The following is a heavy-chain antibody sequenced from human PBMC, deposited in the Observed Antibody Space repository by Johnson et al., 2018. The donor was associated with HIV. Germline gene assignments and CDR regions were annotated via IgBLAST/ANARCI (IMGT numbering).Heavy chain of an antibody. CDR2: ISYDGSNK. V-gene: IGHV3-30*04. CDR1: GFTFSSYA. Sequence: QVQLVESGGGLVRPGRSLRLSCAASGFTFSSYAMHWVRQAPGKGLEWVAVISYDGSNKYYADSVKGRFTISRDNSKNTPYLQMNSLRAEDTAVYYGAKGASGSQRRGAFHIWGQGTMVTVSS. CDR3: AKGASGSQRRGAFHI. J-gene: IGHJ3*02. D-gene: IGHD1-26*01.